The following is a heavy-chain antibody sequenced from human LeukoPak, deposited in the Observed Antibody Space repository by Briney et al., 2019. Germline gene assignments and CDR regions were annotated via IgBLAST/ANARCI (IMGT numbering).Heavy chain of an antibody. Sequence: SETLSLTCSVSGGSINGYCWSWIRQSPGKGLEWVGYIHYSGSTNYNPSLRSRVTMSVDMSKNQFSVNLNSVTAADTAVYYCARLHSARAEEFDPWGQGTLVSVSS. V-gene: IGHV4-59*08. CDR2: IHYSGST. CDR3: ARLHSARAEEFDP. D-gene: IGHD2-15*01. CDR1: GGSINGYC. J-gene: IGHJ5*02.